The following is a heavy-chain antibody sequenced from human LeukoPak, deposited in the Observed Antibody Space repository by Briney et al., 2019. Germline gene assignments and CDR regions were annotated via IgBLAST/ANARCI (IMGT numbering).Heavy chain of an antibody. J-gene: IGHJ4*02. CDR2: ISGSGGST. D-gene: IGHD2-21*02. CDR3: AKVPAAYCGGDCYYDY. Sequence: GGSLRLSCAASGFTFSSYAMSWVRQAPGKGLEWVSAISGSGGSTYYADSVKGRFTISRDNSKNTLYLQMNSLRAEDTAVYYCAKVPAAYCGGDCYYDYWGQGTLVTFSS. V-gene: IGHV3-23*01. CDR1: GFTFSSYA.